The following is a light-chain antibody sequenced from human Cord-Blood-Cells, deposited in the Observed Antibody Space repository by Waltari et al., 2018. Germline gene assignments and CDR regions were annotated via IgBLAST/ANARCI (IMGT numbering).Light chain of an antibody. V-gene: IGLV2-14*01. CDR1: SSDVGGYNS. CDR2: DVS. J-gene: IGLJ3*02. Sequence: QSALTQPASVSGSPGQSITISCTGTSSDVGGYNSVSWYQQHPGKAPKLMIYDVSNRPSGVSTRFSGSKSGNTASLTISGLQAEDEADYYCISYTSSSTLVFGGGTKLTVL. CDR3: ISYTSSSTLV.